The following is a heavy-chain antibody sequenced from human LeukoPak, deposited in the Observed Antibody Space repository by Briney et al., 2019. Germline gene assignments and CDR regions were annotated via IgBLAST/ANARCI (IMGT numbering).Heavy chain of an antibody. Sequence: GGSLRLSCAASGFTFSSYSMNWVRQAPGKGLEWVSSISSSSSYIYYADSLKGRFTISRDNSRNTLYLQMNSLRAEDTAVYYCAKDGMYSSSSSYYFDYWGQGTLVTVAS. D-gene: IGHD6-6*01. J-gene: IGHJ4*02. V-gene: IGHV3-21*04. CDR1: GFTFSSYS. CDR2: ISSSSSYI. CDR3: AKDGMYSSSSSYYFDY.